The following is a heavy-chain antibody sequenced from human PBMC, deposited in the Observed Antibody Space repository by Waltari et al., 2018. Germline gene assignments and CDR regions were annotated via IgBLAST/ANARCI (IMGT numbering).Heavy chain of an antibody. Sequence: QVQLVQSGAEVKKPGASVKVSCKASGYTFTGYSMHWVRQAPGQGLEWMGWINPNSGGTNYAQKFQGRVTMTRDTSISTAYMELSRLRSDDTAVYYCARERITMVRGVVNYWYFDLWGRGTLVTVSS. CDR2: INPNSGGT. CDR1: GYTFTGYS. V-gene: IGHV1-2*02. J-gene: IGHJ2*01. CDR3: ARERITMVRGVVNYWYFDL. D-gene: IGHD3-10*01.